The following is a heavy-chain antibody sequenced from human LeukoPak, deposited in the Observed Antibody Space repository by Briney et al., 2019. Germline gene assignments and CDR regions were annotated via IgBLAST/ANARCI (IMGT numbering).Heavy chain of an antibody. CDR3: ARNGGIAARPFDY. Sequence: PSETLSLTCTVSGGSISSGDYYWSWIRQPPGKGLEWIGHIYYTGSTNYNPSLKSRVSISLDTSKNQFSLRLSSVTAADTAVYYYARNGGIAARPFDYWGQGTLVTVSS. J-gene: IGHJ4*02. D-gene: IGHD6-6*01. CDR1: GGSISSGDYY. CDR2: IYYTGST. V-gene: IGHV4-61*08.